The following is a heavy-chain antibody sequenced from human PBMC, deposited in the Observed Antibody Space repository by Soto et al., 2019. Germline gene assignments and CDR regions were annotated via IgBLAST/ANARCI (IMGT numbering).Heavy chain of an antibody. CDR2: LHSSGNT. CDR1: GGSINTYGYY. Sequence: SETLSLTCTVSGGSINTYGYYWSWIRQHPGKGLEWIGYLHSSGNTYYNPSLESRVTISADTSKNQFSLKLTSVTAADTAVYCCGARGSYFGCWGQVNLVTVAS. D-gene: IGHD1-26*01. J-gene: IGHJ4*03. V-gene: IGHV4-31*03. CDR3: GARGSYFGC.